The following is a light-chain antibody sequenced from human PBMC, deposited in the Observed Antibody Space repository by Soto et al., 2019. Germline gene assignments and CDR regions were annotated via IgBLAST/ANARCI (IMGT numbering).Light chain of an antibody. CDR2: SDI. Sequence: QSVLTQPPSASGTPGQRVTISCSGSSSNVGSKTVNWYQQVPGTAPKLLIYSDIKRPSGVPDRFSGSKSGTSASLAISGLQSEDEADYYCAAWDDSLNAWVFGAGTKVTVL. V-gene: IGLV1-44*01. J-gene: IGLJ3*02. CDR1: SSNVGSKT. CDR3: AAWDDSLNAWV.